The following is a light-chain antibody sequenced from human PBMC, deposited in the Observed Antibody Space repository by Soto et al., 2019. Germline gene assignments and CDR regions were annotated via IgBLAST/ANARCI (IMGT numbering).Light chain of an antibody. CDR2: TAS. CDR1: QPISDY. J-gene: IGKJ5*01. CDR3: QQYGSPIT. Sequence: DIQMTQSPSSLSVSVGDRVTITCRTSQPISDYLNLYQQKPGKAPSLLIYTASNLQTGVPSRFSGSGSGTHSTLTISSLQPEDFAVDYCQQYGSPITCGQGTRLEIK. V-gene: IGKV1-39*01.